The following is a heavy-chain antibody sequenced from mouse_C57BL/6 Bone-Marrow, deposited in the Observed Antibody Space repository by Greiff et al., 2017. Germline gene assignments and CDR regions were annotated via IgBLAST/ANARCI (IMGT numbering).Heavy chain of an antibody. CDR2: IDPENGDT. V-gene: IGHV14-4*01. Sequence: VQLQQSGAELVRPGASVKLSCTASGFNIKDDYMHWVKPRPEQGLEWIGWIDPENGDTEYASKFQGKATITADTSSNTAYLQLSSLTSEDTAVYYCTGLLYPRYFDYWGQGTTLTVSS. D-gene: IGHD2-1*01. J-gene: IGHJ2*01. CDR3: TGLLYPRYFDY. CDR1: GFNIKDDY.